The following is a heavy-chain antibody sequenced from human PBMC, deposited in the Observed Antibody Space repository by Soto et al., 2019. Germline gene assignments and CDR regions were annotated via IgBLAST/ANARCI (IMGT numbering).Heavy chain of an antibody. CDR2: TYYRSKWYN. D-gene: IGHD6-19*01. J-gene: IGHJ5*02. Sequence: SPTLSLTCAISGDSVSSNSAAWNWIRQSPSRGLEWLGRTYYRSKWYNDYAVSVKSRIPINPDTSKNQLSLQLNSVTPEDTAVYFCARVPAVAGTDWFDPWGQGTLVTVSS. V-gene: IGHV6-1*01. CDR1: GDSVSSNSAA. CDR3: ARVPAVAGTDWFDP.